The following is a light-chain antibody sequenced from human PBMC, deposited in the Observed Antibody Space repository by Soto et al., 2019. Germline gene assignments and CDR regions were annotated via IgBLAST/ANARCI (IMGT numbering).Light chain of an antibody. CDR3: CSYAASYTYL. J-gene: IGLJ1*01. V-gene: IGLV2-11*01. CDR2: DVS. Sequence: SALTQPRSVSGSPGQSVTISCTGTSSDVGGYNYVSWYQQHPGKAPKLMIYDVSKRPSGVPDRFSGSKSGNTASLTISGLQAEDEADYYCCSYAASYTYLFGIGTKVTV. CDR1: SSDVGGYNY.